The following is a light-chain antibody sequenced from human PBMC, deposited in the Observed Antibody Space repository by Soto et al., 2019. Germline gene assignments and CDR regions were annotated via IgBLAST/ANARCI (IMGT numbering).Light chain of an antibody. CDR3: QKYNSAPLT. J-gene: IGKJ4*01. CDR1: LPISNY. Sequence: IQMTQSPSSVSASLGDRVTITFRASLPISNYLALYQQKPGKIPNLLIYAASTLQAGVPSRFSGSGSGTDFTLTISSLQPEDVAAYYCQKYNSAPLTVGGGPK. V-gene: IGKV1-27*01. CDR2: AAS.